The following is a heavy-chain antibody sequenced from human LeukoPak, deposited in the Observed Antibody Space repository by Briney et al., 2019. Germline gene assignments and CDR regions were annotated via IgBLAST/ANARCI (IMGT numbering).Heavy chain of an antibody. Sequence: SQTLSLTCAISGDSVSSNSAAWNWIRQSPSRGLEWLGRTYYRSKWYSDYELSVKSRTTINSDTSKNQVSLHLHSVTPEDTAVYYCGRDAATADGAYSDAFDIWGQGTMVTVSS. CDR2: TYYRSKWYS. D-gene: IGHD4/OR15-4a*01. V-gene: IGHV6-1*01. CDR3: GRDAATADGAYSDAFDI. J-gene: IGHJ3*02. CDR1: GDSVSSNSAA.